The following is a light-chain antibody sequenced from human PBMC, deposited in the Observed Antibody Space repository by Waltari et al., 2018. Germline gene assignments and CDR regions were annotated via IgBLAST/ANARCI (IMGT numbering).Light chain of an antibody. Sequence: DIQLTQYPSFLSASVGDRVTFTCRASRDIRNYLAWYQQKSGKAPKLLIFAASTLQSGVPSRFSGSGSGTEFTLTISSLQPEDLATYYCQQPPGTFGGGTKVEIK. CDR1: RDIRNY. CDR3: QQPPGT. V-gene: IGKV1-9*01. J-gene: IGKJ4*01. CDR2: AAS.